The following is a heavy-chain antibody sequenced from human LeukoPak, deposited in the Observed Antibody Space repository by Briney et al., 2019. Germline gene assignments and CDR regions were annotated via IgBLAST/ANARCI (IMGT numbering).Heavy chain of an antibody. Sequence: KPSETLSLTCTVSGGSISSSSYCWGWIRQPPGKGLEWIGSIYYSGSTYYNPSLKSRVTISVDTSKNQFSLKMSSVTAADTAVYYCATLVLGYSSSVDPWGQGTLVTVSS. D-gene: IGHD6-6*01. V-gene: IGHV4-39*01. J-gene: IGHJ5*02. CDR1: GGSISSSSYC. CDR2: IYYSGST. CDR3: ATLVLGYSSSVDP.